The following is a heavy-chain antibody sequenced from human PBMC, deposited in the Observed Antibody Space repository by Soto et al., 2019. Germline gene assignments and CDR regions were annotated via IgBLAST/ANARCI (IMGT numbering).Heavy chain of an antibody. CDR1: GDSVSSDNYY. CDR2: IYYSGST. D-gene: IGHD2-15*01. J-gene: IGHJ5*02. CDR3: ARIVVAANNWFDP. Sequence: PSETLSLTCSVSGDSVSSDNYYWSWIRQPPGKGLEWIGYIYYSGSTNYNPSLKSRVTISVDTSKNQLSLKLSSVTAADAAMYYCARIVVAANNWFDPWGQGSLVTVSS. V-gene: IGHV4-61*01.